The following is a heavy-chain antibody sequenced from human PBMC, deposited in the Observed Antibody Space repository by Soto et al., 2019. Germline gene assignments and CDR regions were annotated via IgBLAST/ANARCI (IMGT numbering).Heavy chain of an antibody. J-gene: IGHJ5*02. D-gene: IGHD3-22*01. CDR3: ARGANFDTSGYYPGWFDP. CDR1: GGSFSGYY. V-gene: IGHV4-34*01. Sequence: PSETLSLTCAVYGGSFSGYYWSWIRQPPGKGLEWIGEINHSGSTNYNPSLKSRVTTSVDTSKNQFSLKVRSVTAADTAVYYCARGANFDTSGYYPGWFDPWGQGTLVTVSS. CDR2: INHSGST.